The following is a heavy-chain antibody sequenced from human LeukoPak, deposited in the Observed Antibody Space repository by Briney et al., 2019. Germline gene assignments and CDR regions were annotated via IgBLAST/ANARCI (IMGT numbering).Heavy chain of an antibody. Sequence: SVKVSCKASGGTFSSYAISWVRQAPGQGLEWMGGIIPIFGTANYAQKFQGRVTITADESTSTAYMELSSLRSEGTAVYYCARDRSLGFLEWAYYWGQGTLVTVSS. J-gene: IGHJ4*02. CDR1: GGTFSSYA. CDR3: ARDRSLGFLEWAYY. D-gene: IGHD3-3*01. V-gene: IGHV1-69*01. CDR2: IIPIFGTA.